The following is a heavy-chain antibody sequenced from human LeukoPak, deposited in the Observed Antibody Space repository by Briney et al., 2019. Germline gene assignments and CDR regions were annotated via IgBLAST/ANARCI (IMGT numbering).Heavy chain of an antibody. CDR3: ARGNLLTGKYMVY. V-gene: IGHV3-53*01. J-gene: IGHJ4*02. Sequence: PGGSLRLSCAASGFTVNTNYMNWVRQAPGKGLEWVSVIYTGGSTYYADSVKGRFTISRDTSKNTLYLQMNSLGAEDAALYYCARGNLLTGKYMVYWGQGSLVTVSS. CDR2: IYTGGST. CDR1: GFTVNTNY. D-gene: IGHD3-9*01.